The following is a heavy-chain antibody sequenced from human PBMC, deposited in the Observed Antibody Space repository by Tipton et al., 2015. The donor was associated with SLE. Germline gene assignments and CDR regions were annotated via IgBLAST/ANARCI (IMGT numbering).Heavy chain of an antibody. CDR2: IRYDGSNK. Sequence: SLRFSCAASGFTFSSYGMHWVRQAPGKGLEWVAFIRYDGSNKYYADSVKGRFTVSRDNSKNTLYLLMNSLRAEDTAVYYCAKDRTRIGVAGTLDYWGQGTLVTVSS. V-gene: IGHV3-30*02. CDR3: AKDRTRIGVAGTLDY. CDR1: GFTFSSYG. D-gene: IGHD6-19*01. J-gene: IGHJ4*02.